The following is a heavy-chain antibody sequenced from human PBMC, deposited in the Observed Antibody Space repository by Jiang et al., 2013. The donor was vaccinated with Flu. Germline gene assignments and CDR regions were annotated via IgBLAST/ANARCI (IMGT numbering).Heavy chain of an antibody. J-gene: IGHJ5*02. CDR3: ATDFGQLGMVWFDP. V-gene: IGHV1-24*01. Sequence: GAEVKKPGASVKVSCKVSGYTLTELSMHWVRQAPGKGLEWMGGFDPEDGETIYAQKFQGRVTMTEDTSTDTAYMELSSLRSEDTAVYYCATDFGQLGMVWFDPWGQGPWSTVSS. CDR2: FDPEDGET. D-gene: IGHD6-6*01. CDR1: GYTLTELS.